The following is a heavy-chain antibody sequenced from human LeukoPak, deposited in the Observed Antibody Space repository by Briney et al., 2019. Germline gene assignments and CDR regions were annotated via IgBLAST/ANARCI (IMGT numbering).Heavy chain of an antibody. J-gene: IGHJ4*02. CDR3: ARNREHSGSWWNDY. V-gene: IGHV3-21*01. Sequence: GGPLRLSCAASGFTFSSYSMNWVRQAPGKGLEWVSSISSSSYIYYADSVKGRFTISRGNAKNSLYLQMNSLRAEDTAVYYCARNREHSGSWWNDYWGQGTLVTVSS. CDR2: ISSSSYI. CDR1: GFTFSSYS. D-gene: IGHD1-26*01.